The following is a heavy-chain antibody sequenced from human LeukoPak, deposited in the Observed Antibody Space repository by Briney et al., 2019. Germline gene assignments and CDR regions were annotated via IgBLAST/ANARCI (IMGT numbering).Heavy chain of an antibody. Sequence: GGSLRLSCAASGFTFDDYGMSWVRQAPGKGLEWVSGINWNGGSTGYADSVKGRFTISRDNAKNSLYLQTNSLRAEDTALYYCARGGYYDSSVVYWGQGTLVTVSS. D-gene: IGHD3-22*01. CDR1: GFTFDDYG. V-gene: IGHV3-20*04. CDR2: INWNGGST. CDR3: ARGGYYDSSVVY. J-gene: IGHJ4*02.